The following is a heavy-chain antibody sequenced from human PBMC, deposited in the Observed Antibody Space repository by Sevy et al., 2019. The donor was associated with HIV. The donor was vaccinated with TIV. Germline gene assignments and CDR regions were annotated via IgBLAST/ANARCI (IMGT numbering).Heavy chain of an antibody. CDR1: GFTFSSHG. J-gene: IGHJ4*02. Sequence: GGSLRLSCAASGFTFSSHGMHWVRQAPDKGLEWVAIISYDGSQKYYADSIKDRFTISRDNSKNTLYLQMNSLRPEDTAIYYCAKEGMASGPRLLWLAELLYHFEFWGQGTLVTVSS. V-gene: IGHV3-30*18. D-gene: IGHD3-10*01. CDR3: AKEGMASGPRLLWLAELLYHFEF. CDR2: ISYDGSQK.